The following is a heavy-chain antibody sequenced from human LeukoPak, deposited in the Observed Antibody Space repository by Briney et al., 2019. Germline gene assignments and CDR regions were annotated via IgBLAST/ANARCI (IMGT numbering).Heavy chain of an antibody. V-gene: IGHV4-31*03. D-gene: IGHD3-10*01. CDR1: DGSISSAGYY. Sequence: SQTLSLTCTVSDGSISSAGYYWTWIRQHPGKGLEWIGFIYHSGTTYYTPSLKSRVTISVDTSKNQFSLKLSSVTAADTAVYYCARAGGIYGSGSYYIDYWGQGTLVTVSS. CDR3: ARAGGIYGSGSYYIDY. CDR2: IYHSGTT. J-gene: IGHJ4*02.